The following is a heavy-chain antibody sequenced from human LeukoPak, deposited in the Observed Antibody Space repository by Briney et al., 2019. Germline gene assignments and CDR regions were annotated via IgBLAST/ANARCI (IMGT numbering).Heavy chain of an antibody. V-gene: IGHV1-69*13. CDR1: GGTFSSYA. CDR3: ARDSSTWFDP. Sequence: WASVKVSCKASGGTFSSYAISWVRQAPGQGLEWMGGIIPIFGTANYAQRFQGRVTITADESTSTAYMELSSLRSEDTAVYYCARDSSTWFDPWGQGTLVTVSS. J-gene: IGHJ5*02. CDR2: IIPIFGTA.